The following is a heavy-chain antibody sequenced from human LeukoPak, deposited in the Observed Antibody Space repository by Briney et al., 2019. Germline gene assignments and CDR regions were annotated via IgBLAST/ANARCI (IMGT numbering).Heavy chain of an antibody. V-gene: IGHV1-2*02. Sequence: GASVKVSCKASGYTFTGYYMHWVRQAPGQGLEWMGWINPNSGDTNYAQKFQGRVTMTRDTSISTVYMELSSLRSDDTAVYYCAKGRLSGSYNRFDYWGLGTLVTVSS. J-gene: IGHJ4*02. CDR2: INPNSGDT. D-gene: IGHD1-26*01. CDR1: GYTFTGYY. CDR3: AKGRLSGSYNRFDY.